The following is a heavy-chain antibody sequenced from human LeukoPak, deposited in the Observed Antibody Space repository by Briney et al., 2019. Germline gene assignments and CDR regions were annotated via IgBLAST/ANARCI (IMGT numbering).Heavy chain of an antibody. CDR2: IKQDGSEK. D-gene: IGHD2-2*01. V-gene: IGHV3-7*01. CDR1: GFTFSSYW. Sequence: GGSLRLSCAASGFTFSSYWMSWVRQAPGKGLEWVANIKQDGSEKYYVDSVKGRFTISGDNAKNSLYLQMNSLRAEDTAVYYCAREGSCSSTSCHHSPLYNWFDPWGQGTLVTVSS. J-gene: IGHJ5*02. CDR3: AREGSCSSTSCHHSPLYNWFDP.